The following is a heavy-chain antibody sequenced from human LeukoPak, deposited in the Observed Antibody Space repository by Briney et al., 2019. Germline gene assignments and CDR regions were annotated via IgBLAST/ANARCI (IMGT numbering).Heavy chain of an antibody. Sequence: SSETLSLTCTVSGGSISSSSYYWGWIRQPPGKGLEWIGSIYYSGSTYYNPSLKSRVTISVDTSKNQFSLKLSSVTAADTAVYYCARAPYGSGSYFSRESYYFDYWGQGTLVTVSS. V-gene: IGHV4-39*01. J-gene: IGHJ4*02. D-gene: IGHD3-10*01. CDR1: GGSISSSSYY. CDR2: IYYSGST. CDR3: ARAPYGSGSYFSRESYYFDY.